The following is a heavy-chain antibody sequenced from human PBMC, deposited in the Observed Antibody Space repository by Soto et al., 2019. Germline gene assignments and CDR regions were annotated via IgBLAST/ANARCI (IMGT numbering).Heavy chain of an antibody. V-gene: IGHV1-18*01. CDR2: ISAYNGNT. Sequence: QVQLVQSGAEVKKPGASVKVSCKASGYTFSSYGISWVRQAPGQGLEWMAWISAYNGNTKYVQKIQGRATMTTDTSTSTAYMELRSLRSDDTAVYYCARVNRDYYYYYGMDVWGKGTTVTVSS. D-gene: IGHD3-16*02. CDR3: ARVNRDYYYYYGMDV. J-gene: IGHJ6*04. CDR1: GYTFSSYG.